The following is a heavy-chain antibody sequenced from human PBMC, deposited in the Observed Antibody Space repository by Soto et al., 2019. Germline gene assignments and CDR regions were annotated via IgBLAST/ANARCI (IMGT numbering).Heavy chain of an antibody. V-gene: IGHV3-23*01. Sequence: GGSLRLSCAASGFTFSSYAMSWVRQAPGKGLEWVSAISGSGGSTYYADSVKGRFTISRDNSKNTLYLQMNSLRAEDTAVYYCAKVRLPSRSYYDFWSGYQNWGQGTLVTVSS. J-gene: IGHJ4*02. CDR1: GFTFSSYA. CDR2: ISGSGGST. D-gene: IGHD3-3*01. CDR3: AKVRLPSRSYYDFWSGYQN.